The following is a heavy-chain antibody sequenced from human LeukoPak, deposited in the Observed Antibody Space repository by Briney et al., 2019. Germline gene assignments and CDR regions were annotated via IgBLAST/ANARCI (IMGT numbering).Heavy chain of an antibody. J-gene: IGHJ4*02. V-gene: IGHV3-7*01. Sequence: PGGSLRLSCAASGFTFGSYAIHWVRQAPGKGLEWVANIKQDGSEKYYVDSVKGRFTISRDNAKNSLFLQMNSLRAEDTAVYYCASDNWYAFWSAPTWAYWGQGTLVTVSS. CDR2: IKQDGSEK. CDR1: GFTFGSYA. CDR3: ASDNWYAFWSAPTWAY. D-gene: IGHD3-3*01.